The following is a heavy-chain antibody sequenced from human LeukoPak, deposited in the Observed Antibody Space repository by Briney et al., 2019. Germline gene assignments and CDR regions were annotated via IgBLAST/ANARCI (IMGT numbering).Heavy chain of an antibody. Sequence: PGGSLRLSCAASGFTFSDYYMSWIRQAPGKGLEWVSYISSSGSTIYYADSVKGRFTISRDNSKNTLYLQMNSLRAEDTAVYYCAKDGLYYYYMDVWGKGTTVTVSS. CDR2: ISSSGSTI. CDR3: AKDGLYYYYMDV. V-gene: IGHV3-11*04. CDR1: GFTFSDYY. J-gene: IGHJ6*03.